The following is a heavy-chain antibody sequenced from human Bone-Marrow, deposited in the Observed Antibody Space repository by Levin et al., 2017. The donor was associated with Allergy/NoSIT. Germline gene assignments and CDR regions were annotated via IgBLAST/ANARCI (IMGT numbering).Heavy chain of an antibody. CDR3: AKTFYDYGDFDAFDI. D-gene: IGHD4-17*01. V-gene: IGHV3-30*18. J-gene: IGHJ3*02. CDR2: ISYDGSNK. Sequence: GESLKISCAASGFTFSSYGMHWVRQAPGKGLEWVAVISYDGSNKYYADSVKGRFTISRDNSKNTLYLQMNSLRAEDTAVYYRAKTFYDYGDFDAFDIWGQGTMVTVSS. CDR1: GFTFSSYG.